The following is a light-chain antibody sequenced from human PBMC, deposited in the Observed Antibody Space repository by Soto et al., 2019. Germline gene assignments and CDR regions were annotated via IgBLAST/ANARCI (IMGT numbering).Light chain of an antibody. J-gene: IGKJ4*01. V-gene: IGKV1-9*01. CDR3: QQLYSYPLT. Sequence: DIQLTQSPSFLSASVGDRVTVTCRASQGVNSYLAWYQQKPGKAPKLLIYTASTLQSGVPSRFSGSGSGTEFTLTITSLQPEDFAAYYCQQLYSYPLTFGGGTKVEI. CDR2: TAS. CDR1: QGVNSY.